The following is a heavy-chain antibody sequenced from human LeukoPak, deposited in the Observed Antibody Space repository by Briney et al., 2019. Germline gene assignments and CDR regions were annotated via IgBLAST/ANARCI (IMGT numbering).Heavy chain of an antibody. CDR2: INHSGST. J-gene: IGHJ4*02. D-gene: IGHD4-23*01. Sequence: KPSETLSLTCAVYGGSFSGYYWSWIRQPPGKGLEWIGEINHSGSTNYNPSLKSRVTISVDTSKNQFSLKLSSVTAADTAVYYCAGGRVTVVTRRYFDYWGQGTLVTVSS. V-gene: IGHV4-34*01. CDR3: AGGRVTVVTRRYFDY. CDR1: GGSFSGYY.